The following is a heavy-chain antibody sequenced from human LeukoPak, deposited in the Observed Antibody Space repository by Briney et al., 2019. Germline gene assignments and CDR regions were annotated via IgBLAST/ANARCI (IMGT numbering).Heavy chain of an antibody. CDR1: GGSFSGYY. CDR2: XNHSGST. Sequence: PSETLSLTCAVYGGSFSGYYWSWIRQPPGKGLXXXXXXNHSGSTNYNPSLKSRVTISVDTSKNQFSLKLSSVTAADTAVYYCARGPSPGIAAAGTPLGYWGQGTLVTVSS. CDR3: ARGPSPGIAAAGTPLGY. V-gene: IGHV4-34*01. J-gene: IGHJ4*02. D-gene: IGHD6-13*01.